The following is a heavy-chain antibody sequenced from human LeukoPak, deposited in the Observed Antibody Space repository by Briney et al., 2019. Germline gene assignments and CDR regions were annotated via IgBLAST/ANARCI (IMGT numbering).Heavy chain of an antibody. CDR3: ARAGRFGEHKRENDALDI. J-gene: IGHJ3*02. V-gene: IGHV3-21*01. Sequence: GGSLRLSCAASGFTFSSYSMNWVRQAPGKGLEWVSSISSSSSYIYYADSVKGRFTISRDNAKNSLYLQMNSLRAEDTAVYYCARAGRFGEHKRENDALDIWGQGTMVTVSS. CDR2: ISSSSSYI. CDR1: GFTFSSYS. D-gene: IGHD3-10*01.